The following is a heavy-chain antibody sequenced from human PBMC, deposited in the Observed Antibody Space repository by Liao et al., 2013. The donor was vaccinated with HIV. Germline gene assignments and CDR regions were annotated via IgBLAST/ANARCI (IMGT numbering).Heavy chain of an antibody. CDR1: GGSISSSSNY. Sequence: QVQLQESGPGLVKPSQTLSLTCTVSGGSISSSSNYWTWIRQSAGKGVEWIGRIYPNGNTNNNPSLKSRVTMSVDTSKNQLSLKLSSVTAADTAVYYCARGVGYSSGYGWFDPWGQGTLVTVSS. D-gene: IGHD5-18*01. CDR2: IYPNGNT. J-gene: IGHJ5*02. CDR3: ARGVGYSSGYGWFDP. V-gene: IGHV4-61*02.